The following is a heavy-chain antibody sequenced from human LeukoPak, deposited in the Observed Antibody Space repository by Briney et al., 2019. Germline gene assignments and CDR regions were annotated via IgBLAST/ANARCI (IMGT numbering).Heavy chain of an antibody. D-gene: IGHD2-15*01. CDR3: GTSNTTRGNWFDP. V-gene: IGHV1-69*05. Sequence: SVKVSCKASGGTFSSYAISWVRQTPGQGLEWMGRIIPIFGTANYAQKFQGRVTITTDESTSTAYMELSSLTSEDTAVYYCGTSNTTRGNWFDPWGQGTLVTVSS. CDR1: GGTFSSYA. J-gene: IGHJ5*02. CDR2: IIPIFGTA.